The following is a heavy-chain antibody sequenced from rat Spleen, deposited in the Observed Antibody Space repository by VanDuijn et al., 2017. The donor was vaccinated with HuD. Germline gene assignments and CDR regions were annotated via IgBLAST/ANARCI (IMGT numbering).Heavy chain of an antibody. J-gene: IGHJ3*01. CDR1: GFTFSDYA. CDR3: AKKDYGSFAY. CDR2: IIYDGSST. V-gene: IGHV5S10*01. Sequence: EVQLVESGGGLVQPGNSLKLSCAASGFTFSDYAMAVARQSPKKGLEWVATIIYDGSSTYYRDSVKGRFTISIDNAKATLYLQMDSLRSDDTANYYCAKKDYGSFAYWGQGTLVTVSS. D-gene: IGHD1-7*01.